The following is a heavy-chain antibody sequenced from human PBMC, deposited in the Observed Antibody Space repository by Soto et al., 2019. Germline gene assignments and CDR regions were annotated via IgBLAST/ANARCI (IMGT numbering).Heavy chain of an antibody. CDR3: AGEITIFGVEEERFDY. D-gene: IGHD3-3*01. V-gene: IGHV4-39*01. CDR1: GGSISSSSYY. CDR2: IYYSGST. J-gene: IGHJ4*02. Sequence: QLQLQESGPGLVKPSETLSLTCTVSGGSISSSSYYWGWIRQPPGKGLEWIGSIYYSGSTYYNPSLKRRVTISVDTSKSLSCLKRGSVTAADTAVYYCAGEITIFGVEEERFDYWGQGTLVTVSS.